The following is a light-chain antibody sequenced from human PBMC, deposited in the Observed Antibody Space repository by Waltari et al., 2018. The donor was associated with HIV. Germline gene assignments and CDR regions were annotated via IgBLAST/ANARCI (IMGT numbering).Light chain of an antibody. Sequence: QSALTQPRSVSGSPGQSVPLPCTGTSRDVGFYKYVSWYQQHPGKVPILLIYYLNDRPSGVPDRFSGSKSGTTASLTISGLQAEDEAFYYCCSYAGSYTLIFGGGTKLTVL. J-gene: IGLJ2*01. CDR2: YLN. CDR3: CSYAGSYTLI. CDR1: SRDVGFYKY. V-gene: IGLV2-11*01.